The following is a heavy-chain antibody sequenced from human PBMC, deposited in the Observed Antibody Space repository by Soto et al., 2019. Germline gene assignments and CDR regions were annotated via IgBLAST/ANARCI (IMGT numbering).Heavy chain of an antibody. CDR2: IIPIFGTA. D-gene: IGHD6-6*01. V-gene: IGHV1-69*06. CDR1: GGTFSSYA. Sequence: SVKVSCKASGGTFSSYAISWVRQAPGQGLEWMGGIIPIFGTANYAQKFQGRVTITADKSTSTAYMELSSLRSEDTAVYYCAVGEYSSSHYYYYYGMDVWGQGTTVTVSS. J-gene: IGHJ6*02. CDR3: AVGEYSSSHYYYYYGMDV.